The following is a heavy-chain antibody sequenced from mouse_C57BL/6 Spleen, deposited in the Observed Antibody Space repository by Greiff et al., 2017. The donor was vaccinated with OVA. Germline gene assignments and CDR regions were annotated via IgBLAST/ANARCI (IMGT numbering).Heavy chain of an antibody. Sequence: QVQLQQSGPELVKPGASVKISCKASGYAFSSSWMNWVKQRPGKGLEWIGRIYPGDGDTNYNGKFKGKATLTADKSSSTAYMQLSSLTSEDSAVYFCARPPWFAYWGQGTLVTVSA. CDR3: ARPPWFAY. V-gene: IGHV1-82*01. CDR2: IYPGDGDT. J-gene: IGHJ3*01. CDR1: GYAFSSSW.